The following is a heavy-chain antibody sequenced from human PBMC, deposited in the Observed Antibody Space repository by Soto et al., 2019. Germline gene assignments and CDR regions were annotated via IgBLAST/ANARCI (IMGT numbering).Heavy chain of an antibody. CDR3: ARPLGAPVAGPYLYGMDV. D-gene: IGHD6-19*01. V-gene: IGHV3-33*01. CDR2: IWYDGNTK. J-gene: IGHJ6*04. Sequence: QIQLVESGGGVVQPGRSLRLSCTASGFTFNSYGFNWVRQAPGKGLEWVAVIWYDGNTKYYADSVKGRFTISRDKLRITVYLQMNRLTAEATAVYDCARPLGAPVAGPYLYGMDVWGSGPTVTVSS. CDR1: GFTFNSYG.